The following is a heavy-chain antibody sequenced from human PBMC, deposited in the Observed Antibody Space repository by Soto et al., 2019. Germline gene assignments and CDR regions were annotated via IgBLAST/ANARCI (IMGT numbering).Heavy chain of an antibody. Sequence: GRLRVPCATSGFTFSIYGMLWARHAAAKGLEWVAVISYDGSNKYYADSVKGRFTISRDNSKNTLYLQMNSLRAEDTAVYYCAKDAGSSWNLYYFDYWGQVNLVTVSS. CDR3: AKDAGSSWNLYYFDY. J-gene: IGHJ4*02. V-gene: IGHV3-30*18. D-gene: IGHD6-13*01. CDR1: GFTFSIYG. CDR2: ISYDGSNK.